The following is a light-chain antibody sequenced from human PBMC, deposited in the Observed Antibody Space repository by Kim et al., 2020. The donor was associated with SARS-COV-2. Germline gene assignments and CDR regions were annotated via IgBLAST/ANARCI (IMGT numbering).Light chain of an antibody. CDR1: SGHSSYA. CDR2: LNSDGSH. V-gene: IGLV4-69*01. Sequence: ASVKLTCTLSSGHSSYASAWHQQQPEKGPRYLMKLNSDGSHSKGDGIPDRFSGSSSGAERYLTSSSLQSEDEADYYCQTWGTGIVVFGGGTQLTVL. CDR3: QTWGTGIVV. J-gene: IGLJ2*01.